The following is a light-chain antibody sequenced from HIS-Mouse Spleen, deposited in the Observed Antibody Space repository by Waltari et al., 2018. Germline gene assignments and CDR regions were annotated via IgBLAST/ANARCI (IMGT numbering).Light chain of an antibody. Sequence: SYELTQPPSVSVSPGQTARLTCSGDALQNKYAYWYQQKLGLAPVRVIYEDSKRPSGIPERFSSSSSGTMATLTISGAQVEDEAYYYCYSTDSSGNHRVFGGGTKLTVL. J-gene: IGLJ2*01. V-gene: IGLV3-10*01. CDR2: EDS. CDR3: YSTDSSGNHRV. CDR1: ALQNKY.